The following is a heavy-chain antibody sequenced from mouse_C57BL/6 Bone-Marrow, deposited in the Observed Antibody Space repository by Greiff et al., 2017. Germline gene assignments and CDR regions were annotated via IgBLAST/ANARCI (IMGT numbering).Heavy chain of an antibody. CDR2: ISDGGSYT. J-gene: IGHJ4*01. D-gene: IGHD2-12*01. CDR3: ARPDYSFYAMDY. V-gene: IGHV5-4*01. CDR1: GFTFSSYA. Sequence: EVQLVESGGGLVKPGGSLKLSCAASGFTFSSYAMSWVRQTPEKRLEWVATISDGGSYTYYPDNVKGRFTISRDNAKNNLYLQMSHLKSEDTAMYYCARPDYSFYAMDYWGQGTSVTVSS.